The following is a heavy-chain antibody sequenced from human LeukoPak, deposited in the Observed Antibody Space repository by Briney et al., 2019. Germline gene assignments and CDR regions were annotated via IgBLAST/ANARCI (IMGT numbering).Heavy chain of an antibody. CDR1: GGSFSGYY. Sequence: SETLSLTCAVYGGSFSGYYWSWIRQPPGKGLEWIGEINHSGSTNSNPSLKSRVTISVDTSKNQFSLKLSSVTAADTAVYYCARGLTYYYGSGSLQYYYYYGMDVWGKGTTVTVSS. J-gene: IGHJ6*04. CDR3: ARGLTYYYGSGSLQYYYYYGMDV. CDR2: INHSGST. V-gene: IGHV4-34*01. D-gene: IGHD3-10*01.